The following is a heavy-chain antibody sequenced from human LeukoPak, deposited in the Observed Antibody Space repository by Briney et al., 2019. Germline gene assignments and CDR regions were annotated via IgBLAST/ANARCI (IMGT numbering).Heavy chain of an antibody. Sequence: GGSLRLSCAASGFTVSSNYMSWIRQAPGKGLEWVSYVSSSSTYTNYADSVKGRFTISRDNAKSSLYLQMNSLRAEDTAVYYCARSRGVTDFDYWGQGTLVTVSS. V-gene: IGHV3-11*06. J-gene: IGHJ4*02. CDR3: ARSRGVTDFDY. CDR2: VSSSSTYT. D-gene: IGHD3-10*01. CDR1: GFTVSSNY.